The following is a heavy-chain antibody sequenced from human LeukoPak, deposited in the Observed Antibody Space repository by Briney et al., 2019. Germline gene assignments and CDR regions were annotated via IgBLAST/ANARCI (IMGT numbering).Heavy chain of an antibody. Sequence: GRSLRLSCAASGFTFSSYGMHWVRQAPGKGLEWVAVISYGGSNKYYADPVKGRFTISRDNSKNTLYLQMNSLRAEDTAVYYCAKTPRKDYYYGMDVWGKGTTVTVSS. V-gene: IGHV3-30*18. CDR3: AKTPRKDYYYGMDV. CDR1: GFTFSSYG. J-gene: IGHJ6*04. CDR2: ISYGGSNK.